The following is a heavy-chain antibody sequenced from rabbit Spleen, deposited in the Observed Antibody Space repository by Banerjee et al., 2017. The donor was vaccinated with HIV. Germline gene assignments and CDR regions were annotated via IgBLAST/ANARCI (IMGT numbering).Heavy chain of an antibody. D-gene: IGHD8-1*01. CDR2: INTATGKA. CDR3: ARDGAGGSYFAL. J-gene: IGHJ3*01. Sequence: QEQLEESGGGLVKPEGSLTVTCKASGFSFGDRDVMCWVRQAPGKGLEWIACINTATGKAVYATWAKGRFTISKTSSTTVTLQMTSLTVADTATYFCARDGAGGSYFALWGQGTLVTVS. CDR1: GFSFGDRDV. V-gene: IGHV1S45*01.